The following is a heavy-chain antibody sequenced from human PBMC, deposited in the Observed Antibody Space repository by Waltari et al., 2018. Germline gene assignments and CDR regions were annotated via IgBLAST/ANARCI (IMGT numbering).Heavy chain of an antibody. Sequence: QLQLQESGPRLVKPSETLSLTCTVSGGSVSSSNYYWAWIRQPPGKGLERMGSIYYSGSAYYKTSLQTRVIISVDTSKNQFSLSLSSVTAADTAVYFCARHSSDAQSYFDLWGRGTLVTISS. CDR3: ARHSSDAQSYFDL. D-gene: IGHD6-25*01. V-gene: IGHV4-39*01. CDR1: GGSVSSSNYY. J-gene: IGHJ4*02. CDR2: IYYSGSA.